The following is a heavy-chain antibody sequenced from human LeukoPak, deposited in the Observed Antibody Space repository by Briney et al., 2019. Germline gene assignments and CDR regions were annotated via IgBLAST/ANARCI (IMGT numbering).Heavy chain of an antibody. V-gene: IGHV3-21*01. D-gene: IGHD6-6*01. CDR1: GFTFFDFG. CDR2: ISGSGGAA. J-gene: IGHJ3*02. Sequence: GGSLRLSCAASGFTFFDFGMSWVRQAPGKGLEWVSAISGSGGAAYSADSVKGRFAISRDNAKNSLYLQMNSLRAEDTAVYYCARTSAARYAFDIWGQGTMVTVSS. CDR3: ARTSAARYAFDI.